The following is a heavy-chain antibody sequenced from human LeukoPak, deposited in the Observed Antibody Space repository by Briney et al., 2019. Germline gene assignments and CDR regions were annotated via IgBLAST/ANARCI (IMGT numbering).Heavy chain of an antibody. CDR3: TSYDFWSGLYYYYYMGV. J-gene: IGHJ6*03. CDR1: GFTFGDYA. D-gene: IGHD3-3*01. V-gene: IGHV3-49*04. CDR2: IRSKAYGGTT. Sequence: PGGSLRLSCTASGFTFGDYAMSWVRQAPGKGLEWVGFIRSKAYGGTTEYAASVKGRFTISRDDSKSIAYLQMNSLKTEDTAVYYCTSYDFWSGLYYYYYMGVWGKGTTVTVSS.